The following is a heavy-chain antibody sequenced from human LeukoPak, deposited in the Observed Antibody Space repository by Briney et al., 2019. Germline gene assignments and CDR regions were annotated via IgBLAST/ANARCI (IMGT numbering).Heavy chain of an antibody. CDR1: GYTFTGYY. Sequence: ASVKVSCKASGYTFTGYYMHWVRQAPGEGLEWMGWINPNIGGTNYAQKFQGRVTMTRDTSISTAYMELSRLRSDDTAVYYCARDWYDFWSGYYLSRYYYYYMDVWGKGTTVIVSS. D-gene: IGHD3-3*01. J-gene: IGHJ6*03. V-gene: IGHV1-2*02. CDR3: ARDWYDFWSGYYLSRYYYYYMDV. CDR2: INPNIGGT.